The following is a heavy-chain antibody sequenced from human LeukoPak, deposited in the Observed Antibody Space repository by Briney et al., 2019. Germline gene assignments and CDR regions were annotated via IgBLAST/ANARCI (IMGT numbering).Heavy chain of an antibody. J-gene: IGHJ6*03. D-gene: IGHD5-18*01. CDR1: GGSISSYY. Sequence: PSETLSLTCTVSGGSISSYYWSWIRQPPGKGLEWIGCVYYSGSTNYNPSLKSRVTISVDTSKSQFSLKLSSVTAADTAVYYCARSGGYSYGSYYYCMDVWGKGTTVTVSS. V-gene: IGHV4-59*01. CDR2: VYYSGST. CDR3: ARSGGYSYGSYYYCMDV.